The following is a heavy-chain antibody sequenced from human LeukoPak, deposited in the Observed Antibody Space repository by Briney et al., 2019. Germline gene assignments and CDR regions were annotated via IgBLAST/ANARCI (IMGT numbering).Heavy chain of an antibody. CDR2: ISGSGGST. V-gene: IGHV3-23*01. J-gene: IGHJ6*04. Sequence: PGGSLRLSCAASEFTFGSYWMSWVRQAPGKGLEWVSAISGSGGSTYYADSVKGRFTISRDNSKNTLYLQMNSLRAEDTAVYYCAKRIWPDYYYGMDVWGKGTTVTVSS. CDR1: EFTFGSYW. CDR3: AKRIWPDYYYGMDV.